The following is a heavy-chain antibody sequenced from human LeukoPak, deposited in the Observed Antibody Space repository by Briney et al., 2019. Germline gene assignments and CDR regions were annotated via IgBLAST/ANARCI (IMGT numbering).Heavy chain of an antibody. CDR3: AKDGSGSYEPYYLDY. CDR2: IRYDGSNK. Sequence: GGSLRLSCAASGFTFSSYAMSWVRQAPGKGLGWVAFIRYDGSNKYYADSVKGRFTISRDNSKNTLYLQMNSLRAEDTTVYYCAKDGSGSYEPYYLDYWGQGTLVTVSS. J-gene: IGHJ4*02. CDR1: GFTFSSYA. V-gene: IGHV3-30*02. D-gene: IGHD1-26*01.